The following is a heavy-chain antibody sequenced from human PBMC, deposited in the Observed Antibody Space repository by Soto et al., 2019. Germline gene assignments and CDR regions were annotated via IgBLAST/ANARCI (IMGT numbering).Heavy chain of an antibody. J-gene: IGHJ4*02. CDR3: ARDGGKGRGVIGHY. V-gene: IGHV4-61*01. CDR1: GDSVNSENSY. Sequence: SETLSLTCTVSGDSVNSENSYWNWIRQAPGKGPEWIGYIYYNGGTNYNPSLKSRATILLAASTHQFSLTLTSVTAADTAVYYCARDGGKGRGVIGHYCGRGILVTVSS. D-gene: IGHD3-16*02. CDR2: IYYNGGT.